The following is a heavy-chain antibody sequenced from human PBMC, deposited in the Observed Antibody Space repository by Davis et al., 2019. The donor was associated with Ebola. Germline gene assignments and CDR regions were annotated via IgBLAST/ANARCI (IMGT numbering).Heavy chain of an antibody. CDR2: ISGSGGST. CDR3: ARSSTSLDN. D-gene: IGHD2-2*01. CDR1: GLTFSTYA. J-gene: IGHJ4*02. Sequence: GESLKISCAASGLTFSTYAMNWVRQAPGKGLEWVSTISGSGGSTYYAASVKGRFTISRDNSKNTVYLQMNSLTVEDTAVYYCARSSTSLDNWGQGTLVTVSS. V-gene: IGHV3-23*01.